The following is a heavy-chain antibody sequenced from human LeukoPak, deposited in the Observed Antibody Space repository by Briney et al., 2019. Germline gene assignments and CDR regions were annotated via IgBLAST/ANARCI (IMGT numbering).Heavy chain of an antibody. V-gene: IGHV6-1*01. CDR1: GDSVSSNSAA. Sequence: SQTLSLTCAISGDSVSSNSAAWNWIRQSPSRGLEWLGRTYYRSNWYNDYAVSVSSRITVNPDTSKNQFSLQLNSVTPEGTAVYYCSGGTHWFDSWGQGTLVTVSS. J-gene: IGHJ5*01. CDR3: SGGTHWFDS. D-gene: IGHD1-7*01. CDR2: TYYRSNWYN.